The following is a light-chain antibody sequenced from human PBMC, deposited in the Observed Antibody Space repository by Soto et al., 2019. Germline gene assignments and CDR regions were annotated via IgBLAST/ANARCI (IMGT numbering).Light chain of an antibody. J-gene: IGLJ1*01. Sequence: QSVLTQPPSVSGAPGQRVTISCTGSSSNIGADFDVHWYQHLPGTAPRLLIYGHSNRPSGVPDRVSGSKSGTSASLAITGLQAEDEADYYCQSYDSGLSGYVFGAGTKVTVL. CDR3: QSYDSGLSGYV. CDR2: GHS. CDR1: SSNIGADFD. V-gene: IGLV1-40*01.